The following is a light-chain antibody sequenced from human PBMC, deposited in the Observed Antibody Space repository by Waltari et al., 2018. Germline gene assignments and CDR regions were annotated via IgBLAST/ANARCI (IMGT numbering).Light chain of an antibody. Sequence: DIVMTQSPDSLAVSLGERATINCKSIQSVLYISNNKNYLAWYQQKPGQPPKLLIYWASTRESGVPDRFSGSGSGTDFTLTISSLQAEDVAVYYCQQYYSTPFTFGPGTKVDIK. CDR1: QSVLYISNNKNY. J-gene: IGKJ3*01. V-gene: IGKV4-1*01. CDR2: WAS. CDR3: QQYYSTPFT.